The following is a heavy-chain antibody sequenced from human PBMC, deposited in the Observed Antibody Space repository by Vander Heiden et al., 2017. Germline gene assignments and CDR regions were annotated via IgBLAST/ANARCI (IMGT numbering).Heavy chain of an antibody. D-gene: IGHD3-10*01. J-gene: IGHJ6*02. V-gene: IGHV4-4*07. CDR1: GCSISSYY. CDR3: ARTVGLGRLVHHDGMDV. Sequence: QVQLQESGPGLVKPSETLSLTCTVSGCSISSYYWSWIRQPAGKGLEWIGRIYTSGSTNYHPSLKRRVTMSVDTSKNQFSLKLSSVTAADTAVYYCARTVGLGRLVHHDGMDVWGQGTTVTVSS. CDR2: IYTSGST.